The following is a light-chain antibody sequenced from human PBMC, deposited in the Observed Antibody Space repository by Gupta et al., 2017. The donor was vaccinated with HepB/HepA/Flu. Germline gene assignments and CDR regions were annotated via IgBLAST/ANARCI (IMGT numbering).Light chain of an antibody. CDR3: QHDNSCPFT. CDR2: AAF. V-gene: IGKV3-15*01. Sequence: EIVMTHSPPTLSVSPGERSTLSCRASQSVGSNLDWYQKKPGQAPRLLIYAAFIRDSGIAARFSGSGSGTEFTLTISSLQSEEFAVYYCQHDNSCPFTFGQGTNMDIK. J-gene: IGKJ3*01. CDR1: QSVGSN.